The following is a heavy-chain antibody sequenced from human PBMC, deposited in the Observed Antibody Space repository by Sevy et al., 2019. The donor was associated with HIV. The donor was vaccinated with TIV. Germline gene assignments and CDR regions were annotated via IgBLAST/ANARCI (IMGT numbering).Heavy chain of an antibody. CDR2: ISSSSSTI. D-gene: IGHD2-2*01. Sequence: GGSLRLSCAASGFTFSSYSMNWVRQAPGKGLEWVSYISSSSSTIYYADSVKGRFTISRDNAKNSLYLQMNSLRAEDRAVYYCARADIVVVPAAPPRYYYYYYMDVWGKGTTVTVSS. CDR3: ARADIVVVPAAPPRYYYYYYMDV. CDR1: GFTFSSYS. V-gene: IGHV3-48*01. J-gene: IGHJ6*03.